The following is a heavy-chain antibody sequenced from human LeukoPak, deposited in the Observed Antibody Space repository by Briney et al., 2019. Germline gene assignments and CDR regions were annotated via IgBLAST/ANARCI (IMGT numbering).Heavy chain of an antibody. CDR2: ISSSGSYI. D-gene: IGHD2-15*01. CDR1: GFSFSSYT. J-gene: IGHJ4*02. V-gene: IGHV3-21*01. Sequence: GGSLRLSCAASGFSFSSYTMNWVRQSPGKGLECVSSISSSGSYIYYADSVKGRFTISRDNAKNSLYLQMSNLRAEDTGLYYCARDQPSVGWGFDSWGRGTRVIVSS. CDR3: ARDQPSVGWGFDS.